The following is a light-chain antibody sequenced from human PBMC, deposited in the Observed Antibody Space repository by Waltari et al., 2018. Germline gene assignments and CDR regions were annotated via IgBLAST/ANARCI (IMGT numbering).Light chain of an antibody. CDR3: SSFTTSSTQV. J-gene: IGLJ1*01. Sequence: QSALTQPASVSGSPGHSITISCTGTSSAVGSYDYVSWYQQYPGKAPKLMIFEVSNRPSGASIRFSGSKSGNTAPLTISGLLPEDEADYYCSSFTTSSTQVFGTGTKVTVL. V-gene: IGLV2-14*01. CDR1: SSAVGSYDY. CDR2: EVS.